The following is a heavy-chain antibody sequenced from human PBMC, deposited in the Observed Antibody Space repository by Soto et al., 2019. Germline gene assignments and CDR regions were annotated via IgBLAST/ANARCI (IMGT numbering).Heavy chain of an antibody. CDR1: GYRFTSYW. J-gene: IGHJ6*03. CDR2: IYPGDSDT. V-gene: IGHV5-51*01. D-gene: IGHD3-3*01. CDR3: ARHMNDFWSGSPTYYCYYYKDV. Sequence: GESLKISCKGSGYRFTSYWIGWVRQMPGKGLEWMGIIYPGDSDTRYSPSFQGQVTISADKSISTAYLQWSSLRASDTAMYYCARHMNDFWSGSPTYYCYYYKDVWGKGTTVTVSS.